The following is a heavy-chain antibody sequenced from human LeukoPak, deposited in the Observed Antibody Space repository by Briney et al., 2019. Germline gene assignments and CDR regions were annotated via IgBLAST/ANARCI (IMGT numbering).Heavy chain of an antibody. D-gene: IGHD5-18*01. V-gene: IGHV4-31*03. CDR3: ASSPDKGYSYGFSHFDY. J-gene: IGHJ4*02. CDR1: GGSISSGGYY. CDR2: IRYSGNT. Sequence: PSQTLSLTCTVSGGSISSGGYYWSWIRQHPGKGLEWIGYIRYSGNTYYDPSLKSRVTISVDTSKNQCSLRLSSVTAADTAVYYCASSPDKGYSYGFSHFDYWGQGTLVTVSS.